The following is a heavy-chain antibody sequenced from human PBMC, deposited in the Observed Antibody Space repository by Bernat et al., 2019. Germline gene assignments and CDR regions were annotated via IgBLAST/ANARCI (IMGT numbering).Heavy chain of an antibody. J-gene: IGHJ3*02. CDR3: ARGALTTVTTRPYQAFDI. CDR2: INPSGGST. Sequence: QVHLVQSGAEVKKPGASVKVSCKASGYTFTSYYMHWVRQAPGQGLEWMGIINPSGGSTSYAQKFQGRVTMTRDTSTSTVYMELSSLRSEDTAVYYCARGALTTVTTRPYQAFDIWGQGTMVTVSS. CDR1: GYTFTSYY. D-gene: IGHD4-17*01. V-gene: IGHV1-46*03.